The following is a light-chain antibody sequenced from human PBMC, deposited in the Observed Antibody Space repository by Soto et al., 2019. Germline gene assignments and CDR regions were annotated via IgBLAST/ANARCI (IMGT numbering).Light chain of an antibody. CDR1: SSDVGGYKY. V-gene: IGLV2-14*01. J-gene: IGLJ1*01. Sequence: QSVLTQPASVSGSPGQSITISCTGTSSDVGGYKYVSWYQQHPGKAPKLMIYEVTNRPSGVSNRFSGSKSGNTASLTVSGLQAEDEADYYCSSSSSSSTLYVFGTGTKVTVL. CDR3: SSSSSSSTLYV. CDR2: EVT.